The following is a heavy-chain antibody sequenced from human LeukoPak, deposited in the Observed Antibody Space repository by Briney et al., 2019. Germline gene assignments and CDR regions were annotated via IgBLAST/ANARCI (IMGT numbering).Heavy chain of an antibody. V-gene: IGHV4-34*01. CDR2: INHSGST. D-gene: IGHD6-19*01. Sequence: SETLSLTSAVYGGSFSGYYWSWIRQPPGKGLEWIGEINHSGSTNYNPSLKSRVTISVDTSKNQFSLKLSSVTAADTAVYYCARGGAVPAYNWFDPWGQGTLVTVSS. CDR3: ARGGAVPAYNWFDP. J-gene: IGHJ5*02. CDR1: GGSFSGYY.